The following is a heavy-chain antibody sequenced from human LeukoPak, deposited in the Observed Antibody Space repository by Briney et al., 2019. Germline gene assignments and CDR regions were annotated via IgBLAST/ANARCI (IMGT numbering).Heavy chain of an antibody. D-gene: IGHD1-20*01. CDR3: ARLPSGYNWNYFDS. V-gene: IGHV4-4*02. CDR2: IYHSGST. Sequence: PSETLSLTCAVSGGSISSSNWWSWVRQPPGKGLEWIGEIYHSGSTNYNPSLKSRVTISVDKSKNQFSLKLSSVTAADTAVYYCARLPSGYNWNYFDSWGQGTLVTVSS. CDR1: GGSISSSNW. J-gene: IGHJ4*02.